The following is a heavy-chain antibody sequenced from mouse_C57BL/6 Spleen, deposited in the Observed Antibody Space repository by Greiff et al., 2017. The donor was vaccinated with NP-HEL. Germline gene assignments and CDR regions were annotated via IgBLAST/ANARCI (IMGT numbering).Heavy chain of an antibody. J-gene: IGHJ3*01. D-gene: IGHD2-1*01. V-gene: IGHV1-9*01. CDR1: GYTFTGYW. CDR3: ARRTYGNYWFAY. Sequence: VQLQQSGAELMKPGASVKLSCKATGYTFTGYWIEWVKQRPGHGLEWIGEILPGSDSTNYNEKFKGKATFTADTSSNTAYMQLSSLTTEDSAIYYCARRTYGNYWFAYWGQGTLVTVSA. CDR2: ILPGSDST.